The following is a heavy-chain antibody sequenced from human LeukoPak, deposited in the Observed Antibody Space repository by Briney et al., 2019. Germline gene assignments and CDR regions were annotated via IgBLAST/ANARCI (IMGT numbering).Heavy chain of an antibody. V-gene: IGHV4-61*02. CDR2: IYTSGST. D-gene: IGHD1-26*01. J-gene: IGHJ6*03. Sequence: PSQTLSLTCTVSGGSISSGSYYWSWIRQPAGKGLEWIGRIYTSGSTNYNPSLKSRVTISVDTSKNQFSLKLSSVTAADTAVYYCAGGADPDSGSSYRYYYYYYYMDVWGKGTTVTVSS. CDR3: AGGADPDSGSSYRYYYYYYYMDV. CDR1: GGSISSGSYY.